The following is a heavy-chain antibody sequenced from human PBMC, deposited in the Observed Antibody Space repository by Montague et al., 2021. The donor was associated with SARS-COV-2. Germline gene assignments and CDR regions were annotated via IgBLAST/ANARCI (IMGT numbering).Heavy chain of an antibody. V-gene: IGHV4-59*08. CDR2: IYYSGST. CDR1: GGSISSYY. J-gene: IGHJ3*02. D-gene: IGHD2-2*01. CDR3: ARLSHKMPEAALDI. Sequence: SETLSLTCTVSGGSISSYYWSWIRQPPGKGLEWIWYIYYSGSTNYNPSLKSRVTISVDTSKNQFSLKLSSVTAADTAVYYCARLSHKMPEAALDIWGQGTMVTVSS.